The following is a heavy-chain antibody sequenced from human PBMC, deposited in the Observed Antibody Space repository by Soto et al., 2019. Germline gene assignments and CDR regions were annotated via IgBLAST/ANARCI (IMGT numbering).Heavy chain of an antibody. CDR3: ARNYRTAVAGNDYYYGMDV. Sequence: SVKVSCKASGGTFSSYAISWVRQAPGQGLEWMGGIIPIFGTANYAQKFQGRVTITADESTSTAYMELSSLRSEDTAVYYCARNYRTAVAGNDYYYGMDVWGQGTTVTVSS. D-gene: IGHD6-19*01. CDR2: IIPIFGTA. V-gene: IGHV1-69*13. J-gene: IGHJ6*02. CDR1: GGTFSSYA.